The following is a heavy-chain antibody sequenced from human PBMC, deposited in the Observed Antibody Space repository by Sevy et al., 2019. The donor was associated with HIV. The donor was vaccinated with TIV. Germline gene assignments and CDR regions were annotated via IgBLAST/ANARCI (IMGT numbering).Heavy chain of an antibody. V-gene: IGHV3-7*01. J-gene: IGHJ3*02. CDR2: IKQDGSEK. D-gene: IGHD6-13*01. Sequence: GGSLRLSCAASGFTISSYWMSWVRQAPGKGLEWVANIKQDGSEKYYVDSVKGRFTISRDNAKNSLYLQMNSLRAEDTAVYYCARDLLHSSSLDAFDIWGQGTMVTVSS. CDR3: ARDLLHSSSLDAFDI. CDR1: GFTISSYW.